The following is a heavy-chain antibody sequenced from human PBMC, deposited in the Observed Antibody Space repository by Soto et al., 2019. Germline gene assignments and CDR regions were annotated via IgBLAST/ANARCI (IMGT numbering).Heavy chain of an antibody. Sequence: ASVKVSCKASGGTFSRYAISWVRQAPGQGLEWMGGIIPIFGTANYAQKFQGRVTITADESTSTAYMELSSLRSDDTAVYYCARGLRLGYSFEYYFDYWGQGTLVTVSS. D-gene: IGHD5-18*01. CDR3: ARGLRLGYSFEYYFDY. CDR2: IIPIFGTA. CDR1: GGTFSRYA. V-gene: IGHV1-69*13. J-gene: IGHJ4*02.